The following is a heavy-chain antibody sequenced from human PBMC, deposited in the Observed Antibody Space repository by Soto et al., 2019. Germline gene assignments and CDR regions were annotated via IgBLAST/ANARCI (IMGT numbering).Heavy chain of an antibody. V-gene: IGHV3-66*01. CDR2: IYTGGGT. D-gene: IGHD5-18*01. J-gene: IGHJ4*02. CDR1: GFTFSTYG. CDR3: ARAPGYGMYYFDY. Sequence: PGGSLRLSCAASGFTFSTYGMAWVRQAPGKGLEWVSLIYTGGGTYYADSVKGRFTISRDNSKNTLYLQMNSLRAEDTAVYYCARAPGYGMYYFDYWGQGTLVTVSS.